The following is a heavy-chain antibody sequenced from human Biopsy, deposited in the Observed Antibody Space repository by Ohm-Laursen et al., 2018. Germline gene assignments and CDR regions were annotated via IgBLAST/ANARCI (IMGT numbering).Heavy chain of an antibody. J-gene: IGHJ6*02. Sequence: TQTLTLTSSFSGSSLSARGMCVSWILQAPGKALEWLARVDWDDYKDYSASLQTKLSISKDTSNDQVVLTVNNVDPADTATYYCARTPILIVSAGLVYRHRRHLQGMDVWGQGIAVTVS. CDR2: VDWDDYK. CDR3: ARTPILIVSAGLVYRHRRHLQGMDV. V-gene: IGHV2-70*11. CDR1: GSSLSARGMC. D-gene: IGHD6-13*01.